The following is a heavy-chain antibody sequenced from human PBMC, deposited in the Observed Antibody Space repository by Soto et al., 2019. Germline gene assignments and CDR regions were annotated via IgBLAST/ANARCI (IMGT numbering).Heavy chain of an antibody. CDR3: ARVRGGQWLVLDAFDI. D-gene: IGHD6-19*01. CDR1: GYTFTSYD. V-gene: IGHV1-8*01. J-gene: IGHJ3*02. Sequence: QVQLVQSGAEVKKPGASVKVSCKASGYTFTSYDINWVRQATGQGLEWMGWMNPNSGNTGYAQKFQGRVTMTRNTFISTAYMELSSLRSEDTAVYYCARVRGGQWLVLDAFDIWGQGTMVTVSS. CDR2: MNPNSGNT.